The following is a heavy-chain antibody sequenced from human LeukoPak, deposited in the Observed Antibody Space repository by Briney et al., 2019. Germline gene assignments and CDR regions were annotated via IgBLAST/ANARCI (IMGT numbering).Heavy chain of an antibody. J-gene: IGHJ2*01. D-gene: IGHD6-13*01. CDR2: ISSNSATM. CDR1: GFTFSSYS. V-gene: IGHV3-48*01. Sequence: PGGSLTLSRAASGFTFSSYSMNWVRQVPGKGLEWLSYISSNSATMYYADSVKGRFTISRDNAKNSLFLQMNSLRAEDTAVYYCAREIVSSSWGSYWYFDLWGRGTLVTVSS. CDR3: AREIVSSSWGSYWYFDL.